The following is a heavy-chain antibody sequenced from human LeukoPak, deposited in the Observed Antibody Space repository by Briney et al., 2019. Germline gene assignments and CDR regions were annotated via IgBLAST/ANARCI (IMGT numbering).Heavy chain of an antibody. CDR2: INHSGSI. J-gene: IGHJ5*02. D-gene: IGHD3-22*01. V-gene: IGHV4-34*01. CDR1: GGSFSGYY. Sequence: SETLSHTCAVYGGSFSGYYWSWIRQPPGKGLEWIGEINHSGSINYNPSLKSRVTISVDTSKNQFSLKLSSVTAADTAVYYCARGDSSGYIFGNWFDPWGQGTLVTVSS. CDR3: ARGDSSGYIFGNWFDP.